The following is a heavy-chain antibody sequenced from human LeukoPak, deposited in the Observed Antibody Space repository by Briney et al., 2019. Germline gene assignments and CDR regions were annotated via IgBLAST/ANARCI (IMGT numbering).Heavy chain of an antibody. CDR2: ISPSGGAT. V-gene: IGHV3-23*01. D-gene: IGHD1-1*01. J-gene: IGHJ5*02. CDR3: AKGTTNWPPRCFDP. Sequence: PGGSLRLSCVASGFIFSNYAMSWVRQAPGKGLEWVSTISPSGGATYNADSVKGRFTISRDNSKNTLYLQMNTLRGEDTAVYYCAKGTTNWPPRCFDPWGQGTLVTVSS. CDR1: GFIFSNYA.